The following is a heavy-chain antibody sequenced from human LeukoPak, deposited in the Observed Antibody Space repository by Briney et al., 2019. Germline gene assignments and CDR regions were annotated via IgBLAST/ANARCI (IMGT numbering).Heavy chain of an antibody. CDR2: VSSSGSTI. D-gene: IGHD3-22*01. J-gene: IGHJ6*02. Sequence: PGGSLRLSCAASGFTISSYEMNWVRQAPGKGLEWVSYVSSSGSTIYYADSVKGRFTISRDNAKNSLYLQMNSLRAEDTAVYYCAAREVVVITTDYYYGMDVWGQATTVTVSS. V-gene: IGHV3-48*03. CDR1: GFTISSYE. CDR3: AAREVVVITTDYYYGMDV.